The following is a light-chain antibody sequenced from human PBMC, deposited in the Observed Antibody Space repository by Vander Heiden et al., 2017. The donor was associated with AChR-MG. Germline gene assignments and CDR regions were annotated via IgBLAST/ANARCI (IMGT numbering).Light chain of an antibody. CDR2: DAS. Sequence: DIQLTQSPSSLSASVGDRVTITCQASQDISNYLNWYQQKPGKAPKLLIYDASNLETGVPSRFSGRGSGTDFTFTISSLQPEDIATYYCQQDDNLPPWTFGQGTKLEIK. CDR1: QDISNY. J-gene: IGKJ2*02. CDR3: QQDDNLPPWT. V-gene: IGKV1-33*01.